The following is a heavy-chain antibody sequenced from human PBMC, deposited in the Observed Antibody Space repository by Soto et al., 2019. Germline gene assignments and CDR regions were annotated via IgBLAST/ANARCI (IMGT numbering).Heavy chain of an antibody. V-gene: IGHV4-34*01. J-gene: IGHJ4*02. CDR2: INHSGST. CDR3: VACDYGDYPRY. D-gene: IGHD4-17*01. Sequence: SETLSLTCAVYSGSFSGYYWSWIRQPPGKGLGWIGEINHSGSTNYNPSLKSRLTISVDTSKNQFSLKLRSVTAADTALYYCVACDYGDYPRYWGQGTLVTVSS. CDR1: SGSFSGYY.